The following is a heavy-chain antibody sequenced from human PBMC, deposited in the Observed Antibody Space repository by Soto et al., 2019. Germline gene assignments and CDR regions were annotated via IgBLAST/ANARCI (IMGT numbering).Heavy chain of an antibody. CDR2: ISTSSRTI. Sequence: PGGSLRHSSASSGFPFISYDMSWVRQATGKGLECVSYISTSSRTIYYADSVKGRFTISRDNAKNSLYLQMNGLRAEDTAVYYCARVLGTVTNYYYMDVWGTGDTVTVSS. CDR1: GFPFISYD. CDR3: ARVLGTVTNYYYMDV. D-gene: IGHD4-17*01. J-gene: IGHJ6*03. V-gene: IGHV3-48*01.